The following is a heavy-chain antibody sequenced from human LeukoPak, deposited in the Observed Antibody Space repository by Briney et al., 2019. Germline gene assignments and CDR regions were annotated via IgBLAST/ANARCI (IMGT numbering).Heavy chain of an antibody. Sequence: PSETLSLTCTVSGASISTGEYDWSWIRQPPGKGLEWIGYMYYGGSSYYNPSLKSRVTISVDTSENQFSLELTSVTAADTAVYYCARSSLRGSPTWFDPWGQGTLVTVSS. CDR1: GASISTGEYD. CDR3: ARSSLRGSPTWFDP. V-gene: IGHV4-30-4*01. J-gene: IGHJ5*02. CDR2: MYYGGSS.